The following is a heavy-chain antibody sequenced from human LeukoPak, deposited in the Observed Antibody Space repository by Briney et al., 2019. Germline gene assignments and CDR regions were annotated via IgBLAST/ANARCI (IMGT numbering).Heavy chain of an antibody. CDR1: GGSISSGGYS. CDR2: IYHSGST. Sequence: SETLSLTCAVSGGSISSGGYSWSWIRQPPGKGLEWIGYIYHSGSTYYNPSLKSRVTISVDRSKNQFSLKLSSVTAADTAVYYCARGRYSGYDYVDYWGQGTLVTVSS. V-gene: IGHV4-30-2*01. CDR3: ARGRYSGYDYVDY. D-gene: IGHD5-12*01. J-gene: IGHJ4*02.